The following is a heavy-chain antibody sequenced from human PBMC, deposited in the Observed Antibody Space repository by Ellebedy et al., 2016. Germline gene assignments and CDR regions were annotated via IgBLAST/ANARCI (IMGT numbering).Heavy chain of an antibody. CDR1: GFNFNTFF. J-gene: IGHJ4*02. Sequence: GGSLRLXXTASGFNFNTFFMSWVRQAPGKGLEWVSTISAGSDTTRLADSVKGRFTISRDNSRNIVYLQMSSLRDEDSAIYYCREGHYSDVWGQGTLVTVSS. V-gene: IGHV3-23*01. CDR2: ISAGSDTT. CDR3: REGHYSDV.